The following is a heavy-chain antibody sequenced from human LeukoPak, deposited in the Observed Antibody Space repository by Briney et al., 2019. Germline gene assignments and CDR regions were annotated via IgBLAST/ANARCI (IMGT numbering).Heavy chain of an antibody. J-gene: IGHJ4*02. Sequence: PGGSLRLFCAASGFTFSSYAMSWVRQTPGKGLEWVSGIRDSGAGTWYADSVKGRFTISRDNSKNTLSLQMSSLRPEDTAVYYCAKEISRVGISVFEHWGEDTLVTVSS. CDR2: IRDSGAGT. CDR3: AKEISRVGISVFEH. V-gene: IGHV3-23*01. D-gene: IGHD1-14*01. CDR1: GFTFSSYA.